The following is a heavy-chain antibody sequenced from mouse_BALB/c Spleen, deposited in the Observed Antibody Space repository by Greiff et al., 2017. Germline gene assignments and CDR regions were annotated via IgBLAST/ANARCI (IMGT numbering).Heavy chain of an antibody. V-gene: IGHV5-6*01. D-gene: IGHD2-1*01. CDR1: GFTFSSYG. Sequence: EVMLVESGGDLVKPGGSLKLSCAASGFTFSSYGMSWVRQTPDKRLEWVATISSGGSYTYYPDSVKGRFTISRDNPKNTLFLQMTSLRSEDTAMYYCARFYGNYVGWFAYWGQGTLVTVSA. J-gene: IGHJ3*01. CDR2: ISSGGSYT. CDR3: ARFYGNYVGWFAY.